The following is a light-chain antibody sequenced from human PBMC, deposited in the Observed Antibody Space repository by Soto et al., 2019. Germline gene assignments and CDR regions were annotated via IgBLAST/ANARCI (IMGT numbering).Light chain of an antibody. CDR1: QSIGIY. Sequence: DIQMTQSPSSLSASVGDRVTITCRASQSIGIYLNWYQQEPGKAPKLLIYAASTLQSGVPLRFSGSGSGTDFTLTISRLEPEDFAVYYCQQYGSSPPLTFGGGTKVEIK. CDR3: QQYGSSPPLT. V-gene: IGKV1-39*01. J-gene: IGKJ4*01. CDR2: AAS.